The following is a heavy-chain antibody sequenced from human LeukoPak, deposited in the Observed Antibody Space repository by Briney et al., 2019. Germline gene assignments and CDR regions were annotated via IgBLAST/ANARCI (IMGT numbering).Heavy chain of an antibody. V-gene: IGHV1-3*01. J-gene: IGHJ3*02. CDR3: ARTMTTVTTEAFDI. Sequence: GASVKVSCKASGYTFTSYAMHWVRQAPGQRLEWMGWINAGNGNTKYSQKFQGRVTITRDTSTSTAYTELRSLRSDDTAVYYCARTMTTVTTEAFDIWGQGTMVTVSS. D-gene: IGHD4-17*01. CDR2: INAGNGNT. CDR1: GYTFTSYA.